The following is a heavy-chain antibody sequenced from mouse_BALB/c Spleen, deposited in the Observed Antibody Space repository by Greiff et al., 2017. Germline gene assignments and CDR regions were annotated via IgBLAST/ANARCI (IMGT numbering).Heavy chain of an antibody. CDR2: INPSNGGT. D-gene: IGHD1-1*01. V-gene: IGHV1S81*02. Sequence: VKLQESGADLVKPGASVKLSCKASGYTFTSYYMYWVKQRPGQGLAWIGEINPSNGGTNFNEKFKSKSILTVDKSSSTAYMQLSSLTSEDSAVYYWTRTTMDYWGQGTSVTVSS. J-gene: IGHJ4*01. CDR1: GYTFTSYY. CDR3: TRTTMDY.